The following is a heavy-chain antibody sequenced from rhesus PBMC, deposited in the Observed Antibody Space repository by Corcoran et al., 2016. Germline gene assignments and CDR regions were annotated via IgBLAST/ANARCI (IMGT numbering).Heavy chain of an antibody. Sequence: QVKLQQWGEGLVKPSETLSLTCAVYGGSITGYYWSWIRQPPGKGLEWSGNIDGNSASTNYNPARKNRVTITKDTSKNQFSLKLSSVTAADTAVYYCARGENIVVVLTAPNDAFDFWGQGLRVTVSS. J-gene: IGHJ3*01. CDR3: ARGENIVVVLTAPNDAFDF. CDR2: IDGNSAST. D-gene: IGHD2-15*01. CDR1: GGSITGYY. V-gene: IGHV4-73*01.